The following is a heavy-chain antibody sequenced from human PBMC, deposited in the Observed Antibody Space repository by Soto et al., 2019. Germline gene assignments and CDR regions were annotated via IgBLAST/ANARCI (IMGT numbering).Heavy chain of an antibody. D-gene: IGHD3-16*02. CDR1: GFTFSSYA. CDR3: AKGVYDYIWGSYRPHDAFDI. J-gene: IGHJ3*02. V-gene: IGHV3-23*01. Sequence: GGSLRLSCAASGFTFSSYAMSWVRQAPGKGLEWVSAISGSGGSTYYADSVKGRFTISRDNSKNTLYLQMNSLRAEDTAVYYCAKGVYDYIWGSYRPHDAFDIWGQGTMVTVSS. CDR2: ISGSGGST.